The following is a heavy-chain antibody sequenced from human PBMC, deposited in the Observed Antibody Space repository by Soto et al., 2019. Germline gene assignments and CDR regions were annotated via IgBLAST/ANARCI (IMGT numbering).Heavy chain of an antibody. Sequence: PSETLSLTCAVYGGSFSGYYWTWIRQPPGTGLEWIGEINHSGSTNYNPSLKSRVTISVDTSKNQFSLKLSSVTAADTAVYYCARGWSYYYGSGSYPNWFDPWGQGTLVTVSS. CDR3: ARGWSYYYGSGSYPNWFDP. CDR1: GGSFSGYY. D-gene: IGHD3-10*01. CDR2: INHSGST. J-gene: IGHJ5*02. V-gene: IGHV4-34*01.